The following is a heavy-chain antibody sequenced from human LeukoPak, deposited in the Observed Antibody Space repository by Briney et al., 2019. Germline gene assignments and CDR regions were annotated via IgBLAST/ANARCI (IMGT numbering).Heavy chain of an antibody. CDR2: INQDGSEK. Sequence: GGSLRLSCAASEFTFSGYWMNWVRQAPGKGPEWVANINQDGSEKHYVDSVKGRFTISRDNAKNSLFLQMNSLRAEDTAVYYCARGDYYDSSGYFDYWGQGTLVTVSS. V-gene: IGHV3-7*04. D-gene: IGHD3-22*01. CDR1: EFTFSGYW. J-gene: IGHJ4*02. CDR3: ARGDYYDSSGYFDY.